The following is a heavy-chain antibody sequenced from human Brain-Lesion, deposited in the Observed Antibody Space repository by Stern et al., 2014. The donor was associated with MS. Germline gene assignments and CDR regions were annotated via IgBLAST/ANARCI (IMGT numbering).Heavy chain of an antibody. CDR2: ITNSGASM. J-gene: IGHJ5*02. D-gene: IGHD2-2*01. CDR3: ASTLHGGLYNWFDP. Sequence: EMKLVESGGGLVTPGGSLRLPCAASGFTFIAYSMNWVRQAPGKGLEWVSSITNSGASMYYGDSVKGRFTISRDNAKNTLYLQMDSLSAEDTATYFCASTLHGGLYNWFDPWGQGTLVTVSS. V-gene: IGHV3-21*01. CDR1: GFTFIAYS.